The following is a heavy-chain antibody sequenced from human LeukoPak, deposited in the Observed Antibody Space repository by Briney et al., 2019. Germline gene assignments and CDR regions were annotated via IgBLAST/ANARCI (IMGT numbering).Heavy chain of an antibody. CDR1: GDSITNYF. CDR3: ARGRVAYSAYYFDY. J-gene: IGHJ4*02. D-gene: IGHD2-15*01. V-gene: IGHV4-59*01. Sequence: SETLSLTCTVCGDSITNYFWSWVRQPPGKGLEWIGYIYYTGNTNYKPSLKSRVTMSVDTSTNPFSLRLRSVTAADTAVYYCARGRVAYSAYYFDYWGRGTLVTVSS. CDR2: IYYTGNT.